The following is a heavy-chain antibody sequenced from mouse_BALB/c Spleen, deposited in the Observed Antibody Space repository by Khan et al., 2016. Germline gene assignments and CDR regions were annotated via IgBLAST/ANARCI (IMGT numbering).Heavy chain of an antibody. D-gene: IGHD2-1*01. V-gene: IGHV1-4*01. Sequence: QVRLQQSGAELARPGAAMKMSCKTSGYIFTSYTIQWIKQRPGQGLEWIGYINPDSAYTDYNQRFKDKTTLTADTSSSTAYMQLSSLTSEDSAVDYCAREETNYARFDYWGQGTTLTVSS. CDR1: GYIFTSYT. J-gene: IGHJ2*01. CDR3: AREETNYARFDY. CDR2: INPDSAYT.